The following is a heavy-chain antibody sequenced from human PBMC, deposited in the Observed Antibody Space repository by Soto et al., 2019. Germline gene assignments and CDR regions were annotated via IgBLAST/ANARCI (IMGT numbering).Heavy chain of an antibody. CDR1: GYNFINYG. Sequence: QVQLVQSGAEVKKPGASVKVSCKASGYNFINYGITWVRQAPGQGLEWVGWISPYNENTHYAQKFQDRVTMTKDTSTTTAYLELRRLRPDDTAVFYCARDVRRGFSNIWFADYWAQGTLVTVSS. D-gene: IGHD6-13*01. J-gene: IGHJ4*02. CDR2: ISPYNENT. V-gene: IGHV1-18*01. CDR3: ARDVRRGFSNIWFADY.